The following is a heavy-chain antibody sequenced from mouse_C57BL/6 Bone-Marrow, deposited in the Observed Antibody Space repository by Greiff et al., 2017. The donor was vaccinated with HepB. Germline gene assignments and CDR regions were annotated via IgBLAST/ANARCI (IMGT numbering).Heavy chain of an antibody. CDR2: ISNGGGST. Sequence: EVKLMESGGGLVQPGGSLKLSCAASGFTFSDYYMYWVRQTPEKRLEWVAYISNGGGSTYYPDTVKGRFTISRDHAKNTLYLQMSRLKSEDTAMYYCARPAPLYYSNYGAMDYWGQGTSVTVSS. CDR3: ARPAPLYYSNYGAMDY. D-gene: IGHD2-5*01. CDR1: GFTFSDYY. J-gene: IGHJ4*01. V-gene: IGHV5-12*01.